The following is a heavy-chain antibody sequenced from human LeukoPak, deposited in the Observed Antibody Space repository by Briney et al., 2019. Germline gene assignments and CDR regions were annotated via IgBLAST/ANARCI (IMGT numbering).Heavy chain of an antibody. CDR2: TAGADDVI. J-gene: IGHJ4*02. CDR3: ARDQRWELNALDF. V-gene: IGHV3-21*01. Sequence: GGSLRLSCAVSGLTFSDSRMIWVRQAPEKRLEWVAVTAGADDVIQYADSVKGRFTISRDNAKNSLYLQMNSLRAEDTAVYYCARDQRWELNALDFWGQGTLVTVSS. D-gene: IGHD1-26*01. CDR1: GLTFSDSR.